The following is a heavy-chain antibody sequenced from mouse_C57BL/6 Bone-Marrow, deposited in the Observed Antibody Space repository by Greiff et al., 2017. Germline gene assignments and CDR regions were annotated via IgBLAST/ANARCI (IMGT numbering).Heavy chain of an antibody. CDR1: GYTFTSYW. CDR2: IDPSDSYT. V-gene: IGHV1-50*01. Sequence: QVQLQQPGAELVKPGASVKLSCKASGYTFTSYWMQWVKQRPGQGLEWIGEIDPSDSYTNSNQKFKGKATLTVDTSSSTAYMQLSSLTSEDSAVYYCARGYYYGSSFDYWGQGTTLTVSS. CDR3: ARGYYYGSSFDY. J-gene: IGHJ2*01. D-gene: IGHD1-1*01.